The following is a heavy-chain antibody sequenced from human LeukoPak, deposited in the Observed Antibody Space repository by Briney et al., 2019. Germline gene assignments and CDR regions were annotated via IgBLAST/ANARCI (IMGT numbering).Heavy chain of an antibody. CDR2: IYWNDDK. D-gene: IGHD4-17*01. CDR1: GFSLSTSGVG. V-gene: IGHV2-5*01. Sequence: GPTLVNPTQTLTLTCTFSGFSLSTSGVGVGWIRQPPGKALEWLALIYWNDDKRYSPSLKSRLTITKDTSKNQVVLTMTNMDPADTATYYCAHSGTVTTPHDAFDIWGQGTMVTVSS. J-gene: IGHJ3*02. CDR3: AHSGTVTTPHDAFDI.